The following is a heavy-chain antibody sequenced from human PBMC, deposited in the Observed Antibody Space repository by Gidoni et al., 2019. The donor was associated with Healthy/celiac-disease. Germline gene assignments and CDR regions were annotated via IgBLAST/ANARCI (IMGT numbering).Heavy chain of an antibody. V-gene: IGHV1-46*01. D-gene: IGHD2-2*01. CDR2: INPSGGST. Sequence: QVQLVQSGAEVKKPGASVKVSCKASGYTFTNYYIHWVRQAPGQGLEWMGVINPSGGSTSYAQKFQGRITMPRDTSTSTVYMELSSLRSEDTAVYYCARRTPSVDDAFDIWGQGTLVSVSS. CDR1: GYTFTNYY. J-gene: IGHJ3*02. CDR3: ARRTPSVDDAFDI.